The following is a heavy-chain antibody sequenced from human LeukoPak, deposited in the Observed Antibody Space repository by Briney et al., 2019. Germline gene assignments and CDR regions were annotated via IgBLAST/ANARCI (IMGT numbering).Heavy chain of an antibody. CDR3: AKERQRGISYGGGPFDS. Sequence: PAESLRLSCVASGFNFRDYGIHWIRQAPGKGLEWVAAMSYDESFDYYGESEKGRFIISRDNSMNTVYLQMSSLRVADTAVYFCAKERQRGISYGGGPFDSWGQGMLVTVSS. V-gene: IGHV3-30*18. CDR1: GFNFRDYG. J-gene: IGHJ4*02. D-gene: IGHD3-16*01. CDR2: MSYDESFD.